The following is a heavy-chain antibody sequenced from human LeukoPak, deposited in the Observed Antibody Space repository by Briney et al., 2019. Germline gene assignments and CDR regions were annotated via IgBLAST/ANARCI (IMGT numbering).Heavy chain of an antibody. CDR1: GGSISSGGYY. J-gene: IGHJ4*02. D-gene: IGHD3-22*01. CDR3: ARAPYYYDSSGYPDY. V-gene: IGHV4-31*03. CDR2: IYYSGST. Sequence: PSQTLSLTCTVSGGSISSGGYYWSRIRQHPGKGLEWIGYIYYSGSTYYNPSLKSRVTISVDTSKNQFSLKLSSVTAADTAVYYCARAPYYYDSSGYPDYWGQGTLVTVSS.